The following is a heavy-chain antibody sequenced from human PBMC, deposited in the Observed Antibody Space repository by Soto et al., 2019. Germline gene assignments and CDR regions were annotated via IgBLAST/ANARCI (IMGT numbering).Heavy chain of an antibody. V-gene: IGHV3-21*01. Sequence: EVQLVESGGGLVKPGGSLRLSCAASGFTFSSYSMNWVRQAPGKGLEWVSSISSSSSYIYYADSVKGRFTISRDNAKNSLYLQMNSLRAEDTAVYYCARAGIAALAVVDYWGQGTLVTVSS. D-gene: IGHD6-6*01. CDR2: ISSSSSYI. CDR1: GFTFSSYS. CDR3: ARAGIAALAVVDY. J-gene: IGHJ4*02.